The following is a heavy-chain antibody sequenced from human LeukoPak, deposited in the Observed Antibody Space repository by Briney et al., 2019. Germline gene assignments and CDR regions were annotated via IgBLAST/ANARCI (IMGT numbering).Heavy chain of an antibody. D-gene: IGHD3-22*01. Sequence: GGSLRLSCAASGFTFSSYWMSWVRQAPGKGLEWVANIKQDGSEKYCVDSVKGRFTISRDNAKNSLYLQMNSLRAEDTAVYYCARDNYYDSSGYQNYYYGMDVWGQGTTVTVSS. CDR3: ARDNYYDSSGYQNYYYGMDV. J-gene: IGHJ6*02. CDR1: GFTFSSYW. V-gene: IGHV3-7*01. CDR2: IKQDGSEK.